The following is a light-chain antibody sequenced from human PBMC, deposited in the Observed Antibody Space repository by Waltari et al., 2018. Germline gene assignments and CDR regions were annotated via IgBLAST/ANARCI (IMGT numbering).Light chain of an antibody. CDR1: QTLLYTYNNKNY. V-gene: IGKV4-1*01. Sequence: DIVMTQSPDSLVVSLGERATINCKSSQTLLYTYNNKNYLAWYQQKPRQPPKLLIFWASTRESGVPDRFSGSGSGTDFTLTISGLQAEDVAVYYCQQYFTTPLTFGGGTKVEI. CDR2: WAS. CDR3: QQYFTTPLT. J-gene: IGKJ4*01.